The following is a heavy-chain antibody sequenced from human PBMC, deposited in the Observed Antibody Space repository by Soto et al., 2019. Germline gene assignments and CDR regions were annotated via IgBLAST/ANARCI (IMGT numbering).Heavy chain of an antibody. CDR2: ISYDGSNK. D-gene: IGHD3-22*01. CDR1: GFTFSNYG. CDR3: AKVDYDSSDYYQYYFDY. Sequence: QVQLVESGGGVVQPGRSLRLSCAASGFTFSNYGMHWVRQAPGKGLEWVAIISYDGSNKYYADSVKGRFTVSRDNSKNTLYLQMNSLRAEDTAVYYCAKVDYDSSDYYQYYFDYWGLGTLVTVSS. J-gene: IGHJ4*02. V-gene: IGHV3-30*18.